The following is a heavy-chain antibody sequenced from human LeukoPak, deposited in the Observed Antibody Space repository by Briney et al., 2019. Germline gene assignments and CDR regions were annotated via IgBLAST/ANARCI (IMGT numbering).Heavy chain of an antibody. V-gene: IGHV3-66*01. CDR1: GFTVSSNY. D-gene: IGHD3-22*01. CDR2: IYSGGST. J-gene: IGHJ4*02. CDR3: ARDGLWDYDSGGYSGY. Sequence: GGSLRLSCAASGFTVSSNYMSWVRQAPGKGLEWVSIIYSGGSTYYADSVKGRFTISRDNSKNTLYLQMNSLRAEDTAVYYCARDGLWDYDSGGYSGYWGQGTLVTVSS.